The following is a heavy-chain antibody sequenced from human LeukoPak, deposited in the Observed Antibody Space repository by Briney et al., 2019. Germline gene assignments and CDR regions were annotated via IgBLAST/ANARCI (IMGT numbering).Heavy chain of an antibody. CDR2: IYTSGST. CDR3: ARVDGSCSGGSCPSGNWFDP. J-gene: IGHJ5*02. CDR1: GGSISSYY. V-gene: IGHV4-4*07. D-gene: IGHD2-15*01. Sequence: SETLSLTCTVSGGSISSYYWSWIRQPAGKGLEWIGRIYTSGSTNYNPSLKSRVTMSVDTSKNQFSLKLSSVTAADTAVYYCARVDGSCSGGSCPSGNWFDPWGQGTLVTVSS.